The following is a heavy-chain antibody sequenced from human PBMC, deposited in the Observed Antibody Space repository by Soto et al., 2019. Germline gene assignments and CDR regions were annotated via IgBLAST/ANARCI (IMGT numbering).Heavy chain of an antibody. CDR2: IYHSGST. J-gene: IGHJ4*02. Sequence: SETLSLTCAVSGGSISSGGYSWSWIRQPPGKGLEWIGYIYHSGSTYYNPSLKSRVTISVDRSKNQFSLKLSSVTAADTAVYYCARGPFRSSGYPYYFDYWGQGTLVTVSS. D-gene: IGHD3-22*01. CDR1: GGSISSGGYS. CDR3: ARGPFRSSGYPYYFDY. V-gene: IGHV4-30-2*01.